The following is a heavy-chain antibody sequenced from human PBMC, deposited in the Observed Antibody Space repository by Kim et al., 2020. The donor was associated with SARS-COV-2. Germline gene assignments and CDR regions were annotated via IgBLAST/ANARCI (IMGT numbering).Heavy chain of an antibody. Sequence: SETLSLTCSVSGASISSSYYYWGWIRQPPGKGLEWIGSIYYSGSTYYNPSLKSRVTISVDTSKDNFSLKLISVTAADTAVYYCARRHPTGGCSDYWGQG. CDR3: ARRHPTGGCSDY. CDR2: IYYSGST. CDR1: GASISSSYYY. V-gene: IGHV4-39*02. D-gene: IGHD2-15*01. J-gene: IGHJ4*02.